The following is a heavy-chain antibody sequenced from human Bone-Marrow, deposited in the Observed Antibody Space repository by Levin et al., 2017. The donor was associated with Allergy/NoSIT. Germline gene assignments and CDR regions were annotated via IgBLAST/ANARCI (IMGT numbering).Heavy chain of an antibody. CDR1: GFTVSRNY. V-gene: IGHV3-66*01. J-gene: IGHJ4*02. Sequence: QSGESLKISCAASGFTVSRNYMSWVRQAPGKGLEWVAVIFSDGSTYYADSVKGRVTISRDTSKNTLYLQMNSLRAEDTAVYYCARDPYSNYFDYWGPGTLVTVSS. CDR3: ARDPYSNYFDY. D-gene: IGHD4-11*01. CDR2: IFSDGST.